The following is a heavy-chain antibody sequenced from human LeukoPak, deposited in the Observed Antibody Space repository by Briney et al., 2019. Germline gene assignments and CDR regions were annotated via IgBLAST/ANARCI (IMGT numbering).Heavy chain of an antibody. D-gene: IGHD6-19*01. CDR3: ARAQGYSSGWDFQH. J-gene: IGHJ1*01. V-gene: IGHV4-59*01. CDR1: GGAISTYY. Sequence: SETLSLTCTVSGGAISTYYWSWIRQTPGMGLEWIGYIYYTGSTNYNPSLKSRVTISVDASKNQFSLKMSSMTAADTAVYYCARAQGYSSGWDFQHWGQGTPVTVSS. CDR2: IYYTGST.